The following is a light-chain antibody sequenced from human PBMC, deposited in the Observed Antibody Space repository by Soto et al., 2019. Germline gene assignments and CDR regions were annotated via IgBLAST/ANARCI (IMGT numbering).Light chain of an antibody. Sequence: QSVLTQPASVSGSPGQSITISCTGTSSDVGGYNYVSWYQQHPGKAPKLMMYEVSNRPSGVSNRFSGSKSGNTASLTISGLQAEDEGDYYCRSYTSSSTLEGVFGTGTKVTVL. CDR3: RSYTSSSTLEGV. CDR2: EVS. CDR1: SSDVGGYNY. J-gene: IGLJ1*01. V-gene: IGLV2-14*01.